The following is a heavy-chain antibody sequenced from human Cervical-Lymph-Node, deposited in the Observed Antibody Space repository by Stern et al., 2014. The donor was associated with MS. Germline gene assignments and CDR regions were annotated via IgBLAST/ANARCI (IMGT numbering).Heavy chain of an antibody. V-gene: IGHV1-58*02. Sequence: HLVESGPEVKRPGTSVRVSCKASGFTFLSSAMQWVRQAPGQRLEWIGFLVDDRAVTRYAQKFHDRVTISGDMSTSTVNIELSSLRSEDTAVYYCTAEGEYVRAGIYHYTGMDVWGQGTTVTVSS. CDR2: LVDDRAVT. D-gene: IGHD2/OR15-2a*01. CDR1: GFTFLSSA. CDR3: TAEGEYVRAGIYHYTGMDV. J-gene: IGHJ6*02.